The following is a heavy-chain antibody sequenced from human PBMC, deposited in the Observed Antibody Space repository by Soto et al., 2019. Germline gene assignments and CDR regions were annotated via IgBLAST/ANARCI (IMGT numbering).Heavy chain of an antibody. CDR3: ARAMVDYDSSGYPPRGVSFDL. D-gene: IGHD3-22*01. J-gene: IGHJ2*01. CDR1: GGTFRSYA. CDR2: IIPIFGTA. Sequence: QVQLVQSGAEVKKPGSSVKVSCKASGGTFRSYAISWVRQAPGQGLEWMGGIIPIFGTANYAQKFQGRVTITADKSKSTDYRELSSLRCEDTAVYYGARAMVDYDSSGYPPRGVSFDLLGRGTLVTVSS. V-gene: IGHV1-69*06.